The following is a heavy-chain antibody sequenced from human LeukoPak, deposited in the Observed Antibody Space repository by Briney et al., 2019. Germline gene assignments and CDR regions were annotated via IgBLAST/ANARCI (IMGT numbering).Heavy chain of an antibody. CDR2: TKSKTDGGTI. D-gene: IGHD3-16*02. J-gene: IGHJ4*02. V-gene: IGHV3-15*01. Sequence: GGSLRLSCAASGFTFSNAWMSWVRQAPGKGLEWVGRTKSKTDGGTIDYAAPVKGRFTISRDDSKSTLYLQMNSLKTEDTAVYYCTTRLRLRLGELSSDYWGQGTLVTVSS. CDR3: TTRLRLRLGELSSDY. CDR1: GFTFSNAW.